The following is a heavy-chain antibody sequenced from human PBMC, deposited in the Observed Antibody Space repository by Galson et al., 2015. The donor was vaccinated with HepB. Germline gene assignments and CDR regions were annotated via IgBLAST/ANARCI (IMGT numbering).Heavy chain of an antibody. D-gene: IGHD6-13*01. J-gene: IGHJ4*02. CDR1: GFIFSTYA. CDR3: AKVGGVMIPAAGSTTY. Sequence: SLRLSCAASGFIFSTYAMTWVRQAPGKGLEWVSGINSGGSSTYYADSVKGRFTISRDNSKNTVFLQMNSLGAEDTAIYYCAKVGGVMIPAAGSTTYWGQGTLVTVSS. V-gene: IGHV3-23*01. CDR2: INSGGSST.